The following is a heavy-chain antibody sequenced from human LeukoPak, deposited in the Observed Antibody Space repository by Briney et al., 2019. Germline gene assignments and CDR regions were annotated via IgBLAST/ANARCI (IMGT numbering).Heavy chain of an antibody. V-gene: IGHV6-1*01. J-gene: IGHJ4*02. D-gene: IGHD6-13*01. CDR3: ARGVIAAGGNDFDY. CDR1: GDSVSSKSAG. Sequence: SQTLSLTCAISGDSVSSKSAGWSWIRQSPSRGLEWLGRIYYRSKWYIDYAVSVTSRISINPDTSKNQFSLQLNSVTPEDTAVYYCARGVIAAGGNDFDYWGQGTLVTVSS. CDR2: IYYRSKWYI.